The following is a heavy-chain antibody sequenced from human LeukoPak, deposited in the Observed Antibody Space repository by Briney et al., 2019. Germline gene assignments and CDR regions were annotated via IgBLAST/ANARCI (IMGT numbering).Heavy chain of an antibody. D-gene: IGHD6-13*01. Sequence: ASVKVSCKTSGYTFTSYYIHWLRQAPGQGLGWMGWINPNSGGTNYAQKFQGRVTMTRDTSISTAYMELSRLRSDDTAVYYCARVDSSSWYHYYYYYYMDVWGKGTAVTVSS. CDR1: GYTFTSYY. V-gene: IGHV1-2*02. CDR2: INPNSGGT. J-gene: IGHJ6*03. CDR3: ARVDSSSWYHYYYYYYMDV.